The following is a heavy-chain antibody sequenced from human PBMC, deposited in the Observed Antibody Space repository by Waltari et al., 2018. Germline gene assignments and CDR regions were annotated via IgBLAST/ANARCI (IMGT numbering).Heavy chain of an antibody. CDR1: GGSFTSYS. CDR3: ARRGDGLDY. Sequence: QVQLQQWGAGLLKHSETLSLTCAVFGGSFTSYSWSWIRQSPGKGLDWIGEINHSGSTNYKSSLKSRVTISVDTSKNQFSLKLSSVTAADTAVYYCARRGDGLDYWGLGTLVTVSS. J-gene: IGHJ4*02. CDR2: INHSGST. V-gene: IGHV4-34*01.